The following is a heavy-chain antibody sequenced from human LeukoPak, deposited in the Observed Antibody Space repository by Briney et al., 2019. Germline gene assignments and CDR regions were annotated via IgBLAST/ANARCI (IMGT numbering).Heavy chain of an antibody. CDR2: ISYDGSNK. D-gene: IGHD2-15*01. Sequence: PGGSLRLSCAASGFTFSSYAMHWVRQAPGKGLEWVAVISYDGSNKYYADSVKGRFTISRDNSKNTLYLQMNSLRAEDTAVYYCARDQGGSIDYWGQGALVTVSS. CDR3: ARDQGGSIDY. CDR1: GFTFSSYA. J-gene: IGHJ4*02. V-gene: IGHV3-30-3*01.